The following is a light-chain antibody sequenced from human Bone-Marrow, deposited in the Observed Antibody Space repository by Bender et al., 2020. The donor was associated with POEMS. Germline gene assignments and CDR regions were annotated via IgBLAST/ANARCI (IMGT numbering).Light chain of an antibody. Sequence: QFVLTQPPSASATPGQRVTISCSGNTSNIGNNYVFWYQQFPGKAPKLLVYRNDQRPSGVPDRFSGSKSGTSASLAISALRSEDEADYYCAGWDDSLDIVVFGGGTKLTVL. J-gene: IGLJ2*01. CDR3: AGWDDSLDIVV. CDR2: RND. V-gene: IGLV1-47*01. CDR1: TSNIGNNY.